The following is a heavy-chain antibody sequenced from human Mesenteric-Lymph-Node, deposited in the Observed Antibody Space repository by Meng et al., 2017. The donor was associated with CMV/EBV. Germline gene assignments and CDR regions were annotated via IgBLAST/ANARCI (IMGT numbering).Heavy chain of an antibody. Sequence: QVQLVQSGAEVKKPGASVRVSCKASGYTSIDYYMNWVRQAPGQGLEWMGRINPKTGGRSYAQNFQGRVTMTRDTSINTAYMEVNRLNSDDTAMYYCARDRDTDWYSPFDYWGPGTLVTVSS. D-gene: IGHD3-9*01. CDR1: GYTSIDYY. CDR2: INPKTGGR. V-gene: IGHV1-2*06. CDR3: ARDRDTDWYSPFDY. J-gene: IGHJ4*02.